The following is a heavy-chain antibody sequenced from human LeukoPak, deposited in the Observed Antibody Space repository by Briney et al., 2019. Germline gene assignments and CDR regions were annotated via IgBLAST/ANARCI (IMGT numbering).Heavy chain of an antibody. Sequence: GGSLRLSCAASGFTFSNYAMHWVRQAPGKGLEWVAVISYDGSNKYYAESVKGRFTISRDNAKNTLYLQMNSLRAEDTAVYYCARAQSREQQLPFDYWGQGTLVAVSS. V-gene: IGHV3-30*03. J-gene: IGHJ4*02. D-gene: IGHD6-13*01. CDR2: ISYDGSNK. CDR1: GFTFSNYA. CDR3: ARAQSREQQLPFDY.